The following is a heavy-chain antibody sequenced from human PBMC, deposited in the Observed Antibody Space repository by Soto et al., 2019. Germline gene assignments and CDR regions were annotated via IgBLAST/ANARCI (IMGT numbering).Heavy chain of an antibody. Sequence: ASVKVSCKASGYSFTGHYMHWVRRAPGRGLEWMGWVNLNTGGTDYAQEFQGRVTMTTATSIRTVYLEVTGLKFDDTAIYYCARDPSSFLGRVYGMDVWGQGTAVTVS. CDR2: VNLNTGGT. CDR1: GYSFTGHY. V-gene: IGHV1-2*02. CDR3: ARDPSSFLGRVYGMDV. J-gene: IGHJ6*02.